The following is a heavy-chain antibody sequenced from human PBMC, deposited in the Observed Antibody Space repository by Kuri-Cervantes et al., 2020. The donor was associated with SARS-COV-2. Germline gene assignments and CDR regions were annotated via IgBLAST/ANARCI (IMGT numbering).Heavy chain of an antibody. Sequence: GESLKISCAVSGFTFSDYSMHWVRQGPGRGLVWVSRIKSDGSSTSYADSVEGRFTISRDNAKNTLYLQMNSLRADDTAVYYCARAVCGGNSHYDFWGQGALVTVSS. J-gene: IGHJ4*02. D-gene: IGHD4-23*01. CDR2: IKSDGSST. V-gene: IGHV3-74*01. CDR1: GFTFSDYS. CDR3: ARAVCGGNSHYDF.